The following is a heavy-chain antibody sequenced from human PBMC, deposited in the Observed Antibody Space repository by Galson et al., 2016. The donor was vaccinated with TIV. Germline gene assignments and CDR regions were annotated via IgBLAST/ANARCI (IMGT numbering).Heavy chain of an antibody. V-gene: IGHV3-11*06. J-gene: IGHJ4*02. CDR3: ARWRGRQSEFES. D-gene: IGHD3-3*01. CDR2: ISTSSGYT. CDR1: GFTFSDYY. Sequence: SLRLSCAVSGFTFSDYYMSWIRHTPRKGLEWLSYISTSSGYTDYADSVKGRFTISRDNAKNSVYLQMNSLRAEDTAVYYCARWRGRQSEFESWGQGTLVTVSS.